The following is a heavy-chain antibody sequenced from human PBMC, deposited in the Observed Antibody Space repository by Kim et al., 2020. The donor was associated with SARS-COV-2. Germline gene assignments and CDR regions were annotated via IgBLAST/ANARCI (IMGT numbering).Heavy chain of an antibody. CDR2: SSNN. D-gene: IGHD6-13*01. J-gene: IGHJ4*02. CDR3: ARGQLVDY. Sequence: SSNNNYADSVKGRFTISRDNAKNSLYLQMNSLRAEDTAVYYCARGQLVDYWGQGTLVTVSS. V-gene: IGHV3-11*05.